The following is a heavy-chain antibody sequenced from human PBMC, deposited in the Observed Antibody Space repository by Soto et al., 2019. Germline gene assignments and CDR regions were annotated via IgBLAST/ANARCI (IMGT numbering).Heavy chain of an antibody. V-gene: IGHV3-30*18. CDR1: TFTFSSYG. D-gene: IGHD6-13*01. CDR2: ISYDGSNK. CDR3: AKDRQLVMDY. J-gene: IGHJ4*02. Sequence: PGGSLRLSGVASTFTFSSYGMHWVRQAPGKGLEWVAVISYDGSNKYYADSVKGRFTISRDNSKNTLYLQMNSLRAEDTAVYYCAKDRQLVMDYWGQGTLVTAPQ.